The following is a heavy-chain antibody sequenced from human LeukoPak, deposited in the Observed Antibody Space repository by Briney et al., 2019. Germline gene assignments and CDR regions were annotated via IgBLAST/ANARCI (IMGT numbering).Heavy chain of an antibody. CDR3: ARDYSGYDFAY. D-gene: IGHD5-12*01. J-gene: IGHJ4*02. V-gene: IGHV3-48*03. Sequence: GGSLRLSCAASGFTFSSYEMNWVRQAPGKGLEWVSYISSSGSTIYYADSVKGRFTISRDNAKDSLYLQMNSLRAEDTAVYYCARDYSGYDFAYWGQGTLVTVSS. CDR1: GFTFSSYE. CDR2: ISSSGSTI.